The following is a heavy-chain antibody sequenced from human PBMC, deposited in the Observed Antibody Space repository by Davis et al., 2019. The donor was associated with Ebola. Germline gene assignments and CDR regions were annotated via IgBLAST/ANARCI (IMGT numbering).Heavy chain of an antibody. D-gene: IGHD4-17*01. CDR2: INPNSGGT. J-gene: IGHJ5*02. CDR1: GYTFTSYG. V-gene: IGHV1-2*04. Sequence: ASVKVSCKASGYTFTSYGISWVRQAPGQGLEWMGWINPNSGGTNYAQKFQGWVTMTRDTSISTAYMELSRLRSDDTAVHYCARGGDYNWFDPWGQGTLVTVSS. CDR3: ARGGDYNWFDP.